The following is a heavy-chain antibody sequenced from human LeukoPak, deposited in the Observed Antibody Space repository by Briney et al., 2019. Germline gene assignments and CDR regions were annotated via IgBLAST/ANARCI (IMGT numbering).Heavy chain of an antibody. J-gene: IGHJ4*02. V-gene: IGHV3-66*02. Sequence: GGSLRLSCAASGFAVSSNYMSWVRQAPGKGLEWVSIIYSGGSTYYADSVKGRFTISRDNSKNTVYLQMNSLRAEDTAVYYCARVSAGDWGQGTLVTVSS. D-gene: IGHD4-17*01. CDR3: ARVSAGD. CDR2: IYSGGST. CDR1: GFAVSSNY.